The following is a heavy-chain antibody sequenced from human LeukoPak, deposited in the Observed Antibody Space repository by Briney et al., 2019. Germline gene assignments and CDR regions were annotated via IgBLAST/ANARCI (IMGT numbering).Heavy chain of an antibody. J-gene: IGHJ5*02. CDR1: GGTFSNYA. V-gene: IGHV1-69*13. Sequence: SVKVSCKASGGTFSNYAIVWVRQAPGQGLEWMGGIVPCFDSTDYAEKFQDRVTITADESTGTAYMELSSLRSADTAMYYCARWDAHYHEGENWFDPWGQGTLVTVSS. CDR3: ARWDAHYHEGENWFDP. D-gene: IGHD3-10*01. CDR2: IVPCFDST.